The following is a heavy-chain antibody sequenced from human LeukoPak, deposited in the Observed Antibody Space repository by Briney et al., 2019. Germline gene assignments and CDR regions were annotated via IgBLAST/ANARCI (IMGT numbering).Heavy chain of an antibody. V-gene: IGHV5-51*01. CDR1: GYSFTSYV. Sequence: GESLKISCKASGYSFTSYVIGWVRQMPGKRLEWMGSIYPGDSDTSYSTSFHCQVTISADKSISTAYLQWSSLKASDTAMYYCASPTPGSYTGRFDYWGQGAMVTVSS. J-gene: IGHJ4*02. CDR2: IYPGDSDT. D-gene: IGHD2-2*02. CDR3: ASPTPGSYTGRFDY.